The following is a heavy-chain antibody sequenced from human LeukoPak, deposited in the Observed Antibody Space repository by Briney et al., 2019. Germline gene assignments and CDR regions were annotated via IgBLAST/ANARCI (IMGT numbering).Heavy chain of an antibody. CDR3: AKDRQYYDFWSGYYSHNDY. Sequence: GASVKVSCKASGYTFTSYAMNWVRQAPGQGLEWMGWINTNTGNPTYAQGFTGRFVFSLDTSVSTAYLQISSLKAEDTAVYYCAKDRQYYDFWSGYYSHNDYWGQGTLVTVSS. V-gene: IGHV7-4-1*02. CDR1: GYTFTSYA. J-gene: IGHJ4*02. D-gene: IGHD3-3*01. CDR2: INTNTGNP.